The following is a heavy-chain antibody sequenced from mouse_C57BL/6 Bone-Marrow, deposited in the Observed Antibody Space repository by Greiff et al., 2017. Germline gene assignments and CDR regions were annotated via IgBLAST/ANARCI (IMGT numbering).Heavy chain of an antibody. CDR1: GYTFTSYW. V-gene: IGHV1-69*01. Sequence: QVQLQQSGAELVMPGASVKLSCKASGYTFTSYWMHWVKQRPGQGLEWIGEIDPSDSYTNYNQKFKGKSTLTVEKSSSTAYIQLSSLTSEYSAVYYCARSFDGYWYCDVWGTGTTVTVSS. J-gene: IGHJ1*03. CDR2: IDPSDSYT. CDR3: ARSFDGYWYCDV. D-gene: IGHD2-3*01.